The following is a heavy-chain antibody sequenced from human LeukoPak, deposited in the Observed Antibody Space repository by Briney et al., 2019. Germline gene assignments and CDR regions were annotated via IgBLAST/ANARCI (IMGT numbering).Heavy chain of an antibody. CDR3: ARDRGLLWSTS. CDR1: GFTVSSNY. D-gene: IGHD3-10*01. J-gene: IGHJ4*02. Sequence: PGGSLRLSCAASGFTVSSNYMSWVRQAPGKGLEWVSVIYSGGSTYYADSVKGRFTISRDNSKNTLYLQMNSLRAEDTAVYYCARDRGLLWSTSWGQGTLVTVSS. CDR2: IYSGGST. V-gene: IGHV3-53*01.